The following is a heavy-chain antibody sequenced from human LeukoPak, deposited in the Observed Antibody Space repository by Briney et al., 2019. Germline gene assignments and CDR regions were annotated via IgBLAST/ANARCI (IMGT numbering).Heavy chain of an antibody. V-gene: IGHV3-30*04. D-gene: IGHD2-15*01. J-gene: IGHJ4*02. CDR2: ISKDGSNE. CDR1: GFTFSSYG. Sequence: GGSLRLSCAASGFTFSSYGLHWVRQAPGKGLECVAVISKDGSNEHYADPGKGRFTISRDNSKNTLYLQMNSLRAEDTAVYYCAREKYCSGGSCYRTYFDYWGQGTLVTVSS. CDR3: AREKYCSGGSCYRTYFDY.